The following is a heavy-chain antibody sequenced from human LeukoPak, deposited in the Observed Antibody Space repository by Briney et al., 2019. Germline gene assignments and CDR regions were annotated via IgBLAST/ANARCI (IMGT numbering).Heavy chain of an antibody. J-gene: IGHJ4*02. Sequence: SQTLSLTCTVSGGSISSGSYYWGWIRQPPGKGLEWIGSIYYSGSTYYNPSLKSRITISVDTSKNQFSLKLSSVTAADTAVYYCARRLAVVTQEIDYWGQGTLVTVSS. CDR3: ARRLAVVTQEIDY. D-gene: IGHD4-23*01. CDR2: IYYSGST. CDR1: GGSISSGSYY. V-gene: IGHV4-39*01.